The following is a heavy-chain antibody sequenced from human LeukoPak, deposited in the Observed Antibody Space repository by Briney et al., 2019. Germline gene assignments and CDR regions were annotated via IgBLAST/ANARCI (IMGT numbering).Heavy chain of an antibody. CDR2: TIPILGIA. CDR1: GGTFSSYA. Sequence: ASVKVSCKASGGTFSSYAISWVRQAPGQGLEWMGRTIPILGIANYAQKFQGRVTITADKSTSTAYMELSSLRSEDTAVYYCARARTMVRGTPFHYGMDVWGQGTTVTVSS. V-gene: IGHV1-69*04. D-gene: IGHD3-10*01. CDR3: ARARTMVRGTPFHYGMDV. J-gene: IGHJ6*02.